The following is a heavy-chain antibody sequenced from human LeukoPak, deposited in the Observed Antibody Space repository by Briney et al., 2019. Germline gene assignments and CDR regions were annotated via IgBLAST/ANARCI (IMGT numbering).Heavy chain of an antibody. CDR2: IYHSGST. Sequence: SETLSLTCAVSGYSISSGYYWGWIRQPPGKGLEWIGSIYHSGSTYYNPSLKSRVTISVDTSKNQFSLKLSSVTAADTAVYYCARLAYCGGDCYSNAFDIWGQGTMVTVSS. D-gene: IGHD2-21*01. CDR3: ARLAYCGGDCYSNAFDI. J-gene: IGHJ3*02. CDR1: GYSISSGYY. V-gene: IGHV4-38-2*01.